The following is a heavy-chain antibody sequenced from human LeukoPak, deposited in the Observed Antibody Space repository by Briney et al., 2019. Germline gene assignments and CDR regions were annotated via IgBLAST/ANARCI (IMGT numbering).Heavy chain of an antibody. CDR1: GFTFTSYS. CDR3: ATVIDNSGSLGF. CDR2: ISGGGGST. J-gene: IGHJ4*02. V-gene: IGHV3-23*01. Sequence: PGGSLRLSCAASGFTFTSYSMNWVRQAPGKGLEWVSTISGGGGSTYYADSVKGRFTISRDSSKNTLYLQMNNLRAEDTAVYSCATVIDNSGSLGFWGQGTLVTVSS. D-gene: IGHD3-22*01.